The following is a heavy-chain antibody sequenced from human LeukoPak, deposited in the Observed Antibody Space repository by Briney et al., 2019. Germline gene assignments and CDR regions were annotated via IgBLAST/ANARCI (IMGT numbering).Heavy chain of an antibody. V-gene: IGHV4-39*01. CDR1: GGSISSSSYY. Sequence: SETLSLTCTVSGGSISSSSYYWGWIRQPPGKGLEWIXXIHYSGSTYYNPSLKSRVTISVDTSKNQFSLNLSSVTAADTAVYYCARRNVVVPATMARAFDIWGQGTIITVSS. CDR2: IHYSGST. D-gene: IGHD2-2*01. CDR3: ARRNVVVPATMARAFDI. J-gene: IGHJ3*02.